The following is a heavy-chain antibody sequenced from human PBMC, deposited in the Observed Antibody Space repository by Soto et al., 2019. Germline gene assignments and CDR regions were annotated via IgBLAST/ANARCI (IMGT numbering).Heavy chain of an antibody. Sequence: GGSLRLACAASGFTFSSHWMHWVRQAPGKGLVWVSSIKSDGSSTNYADSVKGRFTISRDNARNTLYLQMNGLRAEDTAVYYCARDPSIVLVLAATYYYYYYGIDVRAQRTTDTGSS. D-gene: IGHD2-2*01. CDR1: GFTFSSHW. CDR3: ARDPSIVLVLAATYYYYYYGIDV. V-gene: IGHV3-74*01. J-gene: IGHJ6*02. CDR2: IKSDGSST.